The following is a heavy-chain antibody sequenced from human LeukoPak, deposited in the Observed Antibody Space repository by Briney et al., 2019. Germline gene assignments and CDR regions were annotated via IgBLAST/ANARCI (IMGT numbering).Heavy chain of an antibody. CDR1: GGSISSSSDY. CDR3: ARLPPLRGPFDY. CDR2: IYYSGST. D-gene: IGHD4-17*01. V-gene: IGHV4-39*01. J-gene: IGHJ4*02. Sequence: SETLSLTCTVSGGSISSSSDYWGWIRQPPGKGLEWIGSIYYSGSTYYNPSLKSRVTISVDTSKNQFSLKLSSVTAADTAVYYCARLPPLRGPFDYWGQGTLVTVSS.